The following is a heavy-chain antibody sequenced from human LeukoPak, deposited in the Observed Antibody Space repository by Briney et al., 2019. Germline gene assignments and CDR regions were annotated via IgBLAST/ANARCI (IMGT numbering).Heavy chain of an antibody. V-gene: IGHV3-9*03. J-gene: IGHJ3*02. CDR1: GFTFDYYA. CDR2: ISWNSDSI. D-gene: IGHD1-26*01. Sequence: PGGCLRLSCSASGFTFDYYAMQWVRQARGKGLEWVSGISWNSDSIGYAESVKGRFTISRDNAKNSRYLQMNSLRAEDMGLSYGAKGGRELGFDSFDIWGQGTMVTVSS. CDR3: AKGGRELGFDSFDI.